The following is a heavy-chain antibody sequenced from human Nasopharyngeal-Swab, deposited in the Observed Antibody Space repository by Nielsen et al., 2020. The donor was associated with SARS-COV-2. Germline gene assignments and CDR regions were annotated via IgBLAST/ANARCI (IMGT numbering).Heavy chain of an antibody. V-gene: IGHV4-39*01. CDR1: GGSISSSTYY. CDR2: IYYGGST. J-gene: IGHJ4*02. Sequence: GSLRLSCTVSGGSISSSTYYWAWIRQPPGKGLEWIGSIYYGGSTYYNPSLKSRVTISVDTSKNQFSLKLNSVTAADTAVYYCATLSSSWYEYYFDYWGQGTLVTVSS. CDR3: ATLSSSWYEYYFDY. D-gene: IGHD6-13*01.